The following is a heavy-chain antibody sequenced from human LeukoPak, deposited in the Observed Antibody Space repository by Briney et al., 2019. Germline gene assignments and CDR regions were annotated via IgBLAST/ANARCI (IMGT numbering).Heavy chain of an antibody. V-gene: IGHV4-39*07. CDR1: GGSISSSSYY. CDR3: ARGLGVAGDAFDI. D-gene: IGHD3-3*01. J-gene: IGHJ3*02. Sequence: SETLSLTCTVSGGSISSSSYYWGWIRQPPGKGLEWIGYIYYSGSTYYNPSLKSRVTMSVDTSKNQFSLKLSSVTAVDTAVYYCARGLGVAGDAFDIWGQGTMVTVSS. CDR2: IYYSGST.